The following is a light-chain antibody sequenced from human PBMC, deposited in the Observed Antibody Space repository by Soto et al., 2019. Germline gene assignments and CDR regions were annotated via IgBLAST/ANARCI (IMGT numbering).Light chain of an antibody. CDR1: STDVGGYNY. V-gene: IGLV2-8*01. CDR2: EVS. Sequence: QSALTQPPSASGSPGQSVTISCTGTSTDVGGYNYISWYQHHPGKGPKLIIYEVSERPSGVPDRFSGSKSGNTASLTVSGFQAEDEADYYCSSYAGSNNRGVFGSGTKVTVL. CDR3: SSYAGSNNRGV. J-gene: IGLJ1*01.